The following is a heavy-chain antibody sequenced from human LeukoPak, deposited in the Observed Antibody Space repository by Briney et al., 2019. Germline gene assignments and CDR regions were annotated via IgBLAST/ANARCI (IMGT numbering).Heavy chain of an antibody. V-gene: IGHV1-69*04. CDR2: IIPILGIA. CDR1: GGTFSSYA. Sequence: ASVRVSCKASGGTFSSYAISWVRQAPGQGLEWMGRIIPILGIANYAQKFQGRVTITADKSTSTAYMELSSLRSEDTAVYYCAREASIAVAPGNWFDPWGQGTLVTVSS. CDR3: AREASIAVAPGNWFDP. J-gene: IGHJ5*02. D-gene: IGHD6-19*01.